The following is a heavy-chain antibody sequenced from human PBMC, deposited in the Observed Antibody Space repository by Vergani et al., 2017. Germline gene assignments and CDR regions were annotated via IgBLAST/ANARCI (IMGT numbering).Heavy chain of an antibody. J-gene: IGHJ4*02. V-gene: IGHV3-23*01. CDR3: AKTLAPETYYDFWSGYRWGGPDC. CDR1: GFTFSSYA. D-gene: IGHD3-3*01. CDR2: ISGSGGST. Sequence: EVQLLESGGGLVQPGGSLRLSCAASGFTFSSYAMSWVRQAPGKGLEWVSAISGSGGSTSYADSVKGRFTISRDNSKNTLYLQMNRLRAADTAVYYYAKTLAPETYYDFWSGYRWGGPDCWGQGSLVTFSS.